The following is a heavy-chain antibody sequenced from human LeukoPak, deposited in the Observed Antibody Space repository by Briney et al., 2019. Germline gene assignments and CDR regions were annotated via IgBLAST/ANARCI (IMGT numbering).Heavy chain of an antibody. D-gene: IGHD5-18*01. CDR1: GGSISSSSYY. V-gene: IGHV4-39*01. Sequence: SETLSLTCTVSGGSISSSSYYWGWIRQPPGKGLEWIGSIYYSGSTYYNPSLKSRVTISVDTSKNQFSLKLSSVTAADTAVCYCARHRNSYGPLTLDYWGRGTLVTVSS. J-gene: IGHJ4*02. CDR3: ARHRNSYGPLTLDY. CDR2: IYYSGST.